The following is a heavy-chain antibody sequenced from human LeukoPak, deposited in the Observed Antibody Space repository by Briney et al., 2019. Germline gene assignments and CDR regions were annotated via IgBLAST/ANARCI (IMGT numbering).Heavy chain of an antibody. Sequence: GGSLRLSWVASGFTFSMNGMSWVRQAPGKGLDWVSSIGSSGITTYYADSMKGRFTISRDNSKNTLFLQMNGLRAEDTALYYCAKIVAAGNYYFDLWGRGTLVTVSS. V-gene: IGHV3-23*01. CDR1: GFTFSMNG. D-gene: IGHD6-13*01. J-gene: IGHJ2*01. CDR3: AKIVAAGNYYFDL. CDR2: IGSSGITT.